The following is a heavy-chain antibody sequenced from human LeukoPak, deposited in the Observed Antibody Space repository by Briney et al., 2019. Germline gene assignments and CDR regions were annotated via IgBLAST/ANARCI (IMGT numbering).Heavy chain of an antibody. CDR3: ARGDYGGWGSMGDY. V-gene: IGHV4-34*01. CDR2: INDSGST. J-gene: IGHJ4*02. CDR1: GGSFSGYY. Sequence: PSETLSLTCAVYGGSFSGYYWSWIRQPPGKGLEWIREINDSGSTNYNPSLKSRVTISVDTSKNQFSLKLSSVTAADTAVYYCARGDYGGWGSMGDYWGQESLVTVSS. D-gene: IGHD3-10*01.